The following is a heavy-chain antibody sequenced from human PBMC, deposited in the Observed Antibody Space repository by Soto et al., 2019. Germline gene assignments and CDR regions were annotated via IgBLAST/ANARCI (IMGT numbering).Heavy chain of an antibody. Sequence: GESLKISCAASGFTFSNAWMSWVRQAPGKGLEWVGRIKSKTDGGTTDYAAPVKGRFTISRDDSKNTLYLQMNSLKTEDTAVYYCTTGAATETSDYWGQGTLVTVSS. J-gene: IGHJ4*02. CDR3: TTGAATETSDY. V-gene: IGHV3-15*01. CDR1: GFTFSNAW. D-gene: IGHD1-1*01. CDR2: IKSKTDGGTT.